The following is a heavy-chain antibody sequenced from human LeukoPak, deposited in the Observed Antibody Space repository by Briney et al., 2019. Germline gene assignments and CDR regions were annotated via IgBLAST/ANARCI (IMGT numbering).Heavy chain of an antibody. Sequence: GASVKVSCKASGGTFSSYVISWVRQAAGQGLEWMGRSIPILNLANYAQKFQGRVTITADISTSTAYMELSSLKSEDTAVYYCSRNWDDTAMSYWGQGTLVTVSS. V-gene: IGHV1-69*04. CDR1: GGTFSSYV. J-gene: IGHJ4*02. CDR3: SRNWDDTAMSY. CDR2: SIPILNLA. D-gene: IGHD5-18*01.